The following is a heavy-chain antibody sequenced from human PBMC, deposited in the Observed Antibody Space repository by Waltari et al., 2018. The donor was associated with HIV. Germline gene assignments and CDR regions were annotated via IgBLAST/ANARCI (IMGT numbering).Heavy chain of an antibody. CDR2: INLNSGVT. Sequence: QVQLVQSGAEVKKPGASVKVSCKASGYTFTDYYIYWVRQAPVQGLEWMGRINLNSGVTNYAQKFQGRVIMTRDTSISTAYMELSRLRSDDTAVYYCARVVNYGDNSVYYGMDVWGQGTTVTVSS. V-gene: IGHV1-2*06. CDR3: ARVVNYGDNSVYYGMDV. J-gene: IGHJ6*02. CDR1: GYTFTDYY. D-gene: IGHD4-17*01.